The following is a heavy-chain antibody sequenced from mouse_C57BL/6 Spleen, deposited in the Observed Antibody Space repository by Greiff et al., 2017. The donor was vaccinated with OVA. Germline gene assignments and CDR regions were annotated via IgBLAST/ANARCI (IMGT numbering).Heavy chain of an antibody. V-gene: IGHV1-7*01. CDR2: INPSSGYT. CDR3: ARAYDYDGGYFDY. CDR1: GYTFTSYW. Sequence: QVHVKQSGAELAKPGASVKLSCKASGYTFTSYWMHWVKQRPGQGLEWIGYINPSSGYTKYNQKFKDKATLTADKSSSTAYMQLSSLTYEDSAVYYCARAYDYDGGYFDYWGQGTTLTVSS. J-gene: IGHJ2*01. D-gene: IGHD2-4*01.